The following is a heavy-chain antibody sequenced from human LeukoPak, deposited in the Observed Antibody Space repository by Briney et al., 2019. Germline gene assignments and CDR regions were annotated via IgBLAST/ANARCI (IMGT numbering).Heavy chain of an antibody. CDR1: GFTFTNYW. D-gene: IGHD3-22*01. Sequence: GSLRLSCAASGFTFTNYWMTWVRQAPGKGLEWVANIKQDGSEKYYVDSVKGRFTISRDNAKNSLYLQMNSLRAEDTAVYYCAREGDYYDSSGYGYWGQGTLVTVSS. J-gene: IGHJ4*02. CDR2: IKQDGSEK. CDR3: AREGDYYDSSGYGY. V-gene: IGHV3-7*01.